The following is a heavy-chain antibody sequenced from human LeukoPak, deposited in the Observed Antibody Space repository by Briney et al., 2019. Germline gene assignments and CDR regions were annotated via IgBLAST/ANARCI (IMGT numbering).Heavy chain of an antibody. Sequence: ASVTVSCKASGYTFTDFYIHWVRLAPGQGLEWMGWINPNTGDANFAQKFQGRVTMTRDTSNSTAYMELSSLRSDDTAVYYCARVAQLGNSPGYWGQGTLVTVSS. V-gene: IGHV1-2*02. D-gene: IGHD1-1*01. CDR3: ARVAQLGNSPGY. J-gene: IGHJ4*02. CDR1: GYTFTDFY. CDR2: INPNTGDA.